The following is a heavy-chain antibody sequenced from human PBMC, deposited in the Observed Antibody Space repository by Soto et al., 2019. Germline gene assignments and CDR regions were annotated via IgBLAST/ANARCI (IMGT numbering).Heavy chain of an antibody. Sequence: EVQLVEAGGGPGRPGGSLKLSCAASGFNFITYSLSWVRQAPGKGLEWVASISSSAVYIDYADSVKGRFTISRDNANNSLYLQMNSLRAEDTATYYCVRDGLDYYDTERLYFDNWGQGTLVTVSS. CDR2: ISSSAVYI. CDR3: VRDGLDYYDTERLYFDN. J-gene: IGHJ4*02. V-gene: IGHV3-21*01. D-gene: IGHD3-22*01. CDR1: GFNFITYS.